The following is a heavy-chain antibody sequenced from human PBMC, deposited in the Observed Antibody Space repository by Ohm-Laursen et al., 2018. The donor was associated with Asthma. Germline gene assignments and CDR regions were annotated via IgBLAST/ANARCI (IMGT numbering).Heavy chain of an antibody. CDR2: VNPNSGTI. V-gene: IGHV1-8*01. J-gene: IGHJ4*02. Sequence: SVKVSCKASGYTFTSYDINWVRQAPGQGLELVGWVNPNSGTIGYAQKFQGRVSMTRDTSISTAYTELNNLRSDDTAVYYCARLALGGNSGFDYWGQGTRVTVSS. D-gene: IGHD4-23*01. CDR1: GYTFTSYD. CDR3: ARLALGGNSGFDY.